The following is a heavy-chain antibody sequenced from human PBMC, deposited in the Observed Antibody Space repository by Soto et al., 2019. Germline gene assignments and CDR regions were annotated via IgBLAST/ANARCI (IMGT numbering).Heavy chain of an antibody. CDR3: ATAGSSTS. J-gene: IGHJ4*02. CDR2: ISGSGGRP. CDR1: GFTFSSYA. D-gene: IGHD2-2*01. V-gene: IGHV3-23*01. Sequence: EVQLLESGGGLVQPGGSLRLSCAASGFTFSSYAMSWVRQAPGKGLEWVAAISGSGGRPYYADSVKGRFTISRDNSKNTLYLQRNSLRAEDTDVYYCATAGSSTSWGQGTLVSVSS.